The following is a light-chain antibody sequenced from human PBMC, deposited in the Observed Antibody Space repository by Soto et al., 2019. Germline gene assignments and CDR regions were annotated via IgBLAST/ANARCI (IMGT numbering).Light chain of an antibody. J-gene: IGKJ1*01. CDR2: GAS. CDR3: QQYNSWLWT. CDR1: QSVSSK. V-gene: IGKV3-15*01. Sequence: EIVITQSPPTLSVSPGEGVTLSCRASQSVSSKLAWYQQKPGQAPRLLIYGASTRATGIPARFSGSGSGTEFTLIISSLQSEDSAVYYCQQYNSWLWTFGQGTKVDIK.